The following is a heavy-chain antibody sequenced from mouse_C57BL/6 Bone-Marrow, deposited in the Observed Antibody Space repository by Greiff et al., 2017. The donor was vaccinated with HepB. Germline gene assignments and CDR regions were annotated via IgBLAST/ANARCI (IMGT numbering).Heavy chain of an antibody. CDR3: TRGWLLGAMDY. CDR1: GFTFSNYW. Sequence: EVKVEESGGGLVQPGGSMKLSCVASGFTFSNYWMNWVRQSPEKGLEWVAQIRLKSDNYATHYAESVKGRFTISRDDSKSSVYLQMNNLRAEDTGIYYCTRGWLLGAMDYWGQGTSVTVSS. CDR2: IRLKSDNYAT. V-gene: IGHV6-3*01. J-gene: IGHJ4*01. D-gene: IGHD2-3*01.